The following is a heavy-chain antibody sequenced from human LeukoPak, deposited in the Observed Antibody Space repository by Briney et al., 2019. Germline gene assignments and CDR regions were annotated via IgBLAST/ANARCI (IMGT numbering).Heavy chain of an antibody. J-gene: IGHJ4*02. Sequence: PGGSLRLSCEGSGFSFREYWMSWVREAPGKGLECVASVKQGGREKYYVDSVKGRFDISRDNAKNSLYLQMNSLRAEDTALYYCAKERGYSYGLHFDYWGQGTLVTVSS. CDR2: VKQGGREK. CDR3: AKERGYSYGLHFDY. V-gene: IGHV3-7*03. D-gene: IGHD5-18*01. CDR1: GFSFREYW.